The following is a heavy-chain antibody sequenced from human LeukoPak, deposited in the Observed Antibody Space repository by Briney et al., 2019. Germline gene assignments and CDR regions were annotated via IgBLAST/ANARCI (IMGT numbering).Heavy chain of an antibody. V-gene: IGHV4-59*03. CDR3: AVPGYSSSWYPGWFDP. Sequence: SETLSLTCTVSGVSISGNYWSWIRQPPGKGLEWIGYIFYTGSTNYNPSLQSRVTILLDTSKNQFSLKLSSVSAADTAVYYCAVPGYSSSWYPGWFDPWGQGTLVTVSS. CDR2: IFYTGST. J-gene: IGHJ5*02. D-gene: IGHD6-13*01. CDR1: GVSISGNY.